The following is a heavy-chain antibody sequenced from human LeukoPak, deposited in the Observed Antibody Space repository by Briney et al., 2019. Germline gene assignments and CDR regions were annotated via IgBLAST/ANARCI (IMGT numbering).Heavy chain of an antibody. CDR1: GFNFGIYT. Sequence: GGSLRLSCEASGFNFGIYTMNWVRQAPGRGLEWISYISSSASVTYYADSVNGRFSISRDNAKNSLYLQMNSLRAEDTAVYYCASTRITIFGVVIPFDYWGQGTLVTVSS. V-gene: IGHV3-48*01. J-gene: IGHJ4*02. D-gene: IGHD3-3*01. CDR2: ISSSASVT. CDR3: ASTRITIFGVVIPFDY.